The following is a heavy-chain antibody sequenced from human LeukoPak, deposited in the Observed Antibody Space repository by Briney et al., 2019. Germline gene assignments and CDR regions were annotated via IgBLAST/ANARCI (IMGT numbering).Heavy chain of an antibody. CDR2: IKQDGSQE. J-gene: IGHJ4*02. V-gene: IGHV3-7*01. CDR3: ARGVPYDSWSGPHYSDY. Sequence: GGSLRLPCAASRFTLSTYWMSWVRQAPGKGLEWVAHIKQDGSQEYYVDSVKGRFTISRDSAKNSLYLQMNSLRAEDTAVYYCARGVPYDSWSGPHYSDYWGQGTLVTVSS. D-gene: IGHD3-3*01. CDR1: RFTLSTYW.